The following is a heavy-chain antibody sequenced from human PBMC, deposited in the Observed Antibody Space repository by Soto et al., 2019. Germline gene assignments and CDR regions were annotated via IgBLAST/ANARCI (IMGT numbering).Heavy chain of an antibody. CDR1: GFTFSGYW. V-gene: IGHV3-74*01. CDR3: VRSREGYNPVADY. Sequence: EAQLVESGGGLVQPGGSLRLSCAASGFTFSGYWMHWVRQAPERGLVWVSRINGDGTTTHYADSVKGRFTISRDNAKNTLYLQMNSLRAEDTAVYSCVRSREGYNPVADYWGQGTLVTVSS. J-gene: IGHJ4*02. D-gene: IGHD5-12*01. CDR2: INGDGTTT.